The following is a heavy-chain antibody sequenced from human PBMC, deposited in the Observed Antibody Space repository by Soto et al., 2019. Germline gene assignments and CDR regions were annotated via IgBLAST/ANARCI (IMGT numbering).Heavy chain of an antibody. CDR2: MNPNSGNT. CDR3: ARGRLLGYFAWLLYGVNRFEP. Sequence: QVQLVQSGAEVKKPGASVKVSCKASGYTFTSYDINWVRQATGQGLEWMGWMNPNSGNTGYAQKFQGRVTMTRNTSISRAYIELSSLRSEDTAVYYCARGRLLGYFAWLLYGVNRFEPWGQGTLV. V-gene: IGHV1-8*02. CDR1: GYTFTSYD. D-gene: IGHD3-9*01. J-gene: IGHJ5*02.